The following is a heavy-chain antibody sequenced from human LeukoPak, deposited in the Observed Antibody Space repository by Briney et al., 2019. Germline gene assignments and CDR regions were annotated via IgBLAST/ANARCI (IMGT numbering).Heavy chain of an antibody. J-gene: IGHJ4*02. Sequence: HAGGSLTLSCAASGFTFSSYGMHWVRQAPGKGLEWVADIWYDGSNKYYADSVKGRFTISRDNSKNTLYLQMNSLRAEDTAVYYCAKSRVNYGDFLAPFDYWGQGTLVTVSS. V-gene: IGHV3-33*06. CDR3: AKSRVNYGDFLAPFDY. CDR1: GFTFSSYG. D-gene: IGHD4-17*01. CDR2: IWYDGSNK.